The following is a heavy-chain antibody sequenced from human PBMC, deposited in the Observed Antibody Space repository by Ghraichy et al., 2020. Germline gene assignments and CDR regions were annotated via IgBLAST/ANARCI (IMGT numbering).Heavy chain of an antibody. CDR2: ISGSGGST. J-gene: IGHJ4*02. CDR3: AKVADYGGNSALLPRRYYFDY. D-gene: IGHD4-23*01. CDR1: GFTFSSYA. Sequence: GGSLRLSCAASGFTFSSYAMSWVRQAPGKGLEWVSAISGSGGSTYYADSVKGRFTISRDNSKNTLYLQMNSLRAEDTAVYYCAKVADYGGNSALLPRRYYFDYWGQGTLVTVSS. V-gene: IGHV3-23*01.